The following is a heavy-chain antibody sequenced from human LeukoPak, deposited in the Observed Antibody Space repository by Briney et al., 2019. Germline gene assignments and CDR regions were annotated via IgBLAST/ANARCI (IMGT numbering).Heavy chain of an antibody. V-gene: IGHV3-21*01. J-gene: IGHJ4*02. CDR3: ARDRGYCSSTSCPTPNYFDY. D-gene: IGHD2-2*03. Sequence: GGSLRLSCAASGFTFSSYSMNWVRQAPGKGLEWVSSISSSSSYIYYADSVKGRFTISRDNAKNSLYLPMNSLRAEDTAVYYCARDRGYCSSTSCPTPNYFDYWGQGTLVTVSS. CDR1: GFTFSSYS. CDR2: ISSSSSYI.